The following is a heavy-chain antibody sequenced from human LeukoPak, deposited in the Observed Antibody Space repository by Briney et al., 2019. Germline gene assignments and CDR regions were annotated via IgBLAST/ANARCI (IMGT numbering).Heavy chain of an antibody. V-gene: IGHV1-69*05. CDR1: GGTFSSYA. J-gene: IGHJ4*02. Sequence: SVKVSCKASGGTFSSYAISWVRQAPGQGLEWMGRIIPIFGTANYAQKYQGRVTITTDESTSTAYMELSSLRSEDTAVYYCARDGWSDTAVATGSFYFDYWGQGTLVTVSS. CDR3: ARDGWSDTAVATGSFYFDY. D-gene: IGHD5-18*01. CDR2: IIPIFGTA.